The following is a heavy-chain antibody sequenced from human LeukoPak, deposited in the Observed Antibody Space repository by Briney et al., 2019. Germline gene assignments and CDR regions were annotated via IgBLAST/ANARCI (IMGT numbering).Heavy chain of an antibody. CDR3: TRDLKHDRSG. D-gene: IGHD3-22*01. CDR1: GFSLGDYW. Sequence: PGGSLRLSCAASGFSLGDYWMTWVRQAPGKGLECVGNIKFDGSEIYYRDSVRGRFTISRDNAKNSLYLQMNSLRVEDTGVYYCTRDLKHDRSGWGQGTLVTVSS. CDR2: IKFDGSEI. V-gene: IGHV3-7*01. J-gene: IGHJ4*02.